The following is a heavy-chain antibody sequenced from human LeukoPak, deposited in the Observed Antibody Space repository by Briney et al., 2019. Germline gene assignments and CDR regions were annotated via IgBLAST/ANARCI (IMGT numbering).Heavy chain of an antibody. D-gene: IGHD6-6*01. CDR2: ISSSSSYI. Sequence: GRSLRLSCAASGFTFGSYSMNWVRQAPGKGLEWVSSISSSSSYIYYADSVKGRFTISRDNAKNSLYLQMNSLRAEDTAVYYCARDLKYSSSTVDYWGQGTLVTVSS. V-gene: IGHV3-21*01. CDR3: ARDLKYSSSTVDY. CDR1: GFTFGSYS. J-gene: IGHJ4*02.